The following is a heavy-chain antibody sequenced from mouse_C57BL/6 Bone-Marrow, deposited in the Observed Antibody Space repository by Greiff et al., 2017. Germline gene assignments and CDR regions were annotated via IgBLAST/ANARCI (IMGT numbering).Heavy chain of an antibody. D-gene: IGHD4-1*02. V-gene: IGHV1-69*01. CDR1: GYTFTSYW. J-gene: IGHJ2*01. CDR2: IDPSDSYT. Sequence: QVQLQQPGAELVMPGASVKLSCKASGYTFTSYWMHWVKQRPGQGLEWIGEIDPSDSYTNYNQKFKGKSTLTVDKSSGTAYMQLSSLTSEDSAVYNCARPTGTHYFDYWGQGTTLTVSS. CDR3: ARPTGTHYFDY.